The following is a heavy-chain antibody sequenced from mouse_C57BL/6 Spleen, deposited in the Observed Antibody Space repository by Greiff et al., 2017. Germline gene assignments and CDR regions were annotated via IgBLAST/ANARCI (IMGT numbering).Heavy chain of an antibody. CDR1: GYSITSGYY. D-gene: IGHD1-1*01. Sequence: EVHLVESGPGLVKPSQSLSLTCSVTGYSITSGYYWNWIRQFPGNKLEWMGYISYDGSNNYNPSLKNRISITRDTSKNQFFLKLNSVTTEDTATYYCARDSYYGSSPFAYWGQGTLVTVSA. CDR3: ARDSYYGSSPFAY. V-gene: IGHV3-6*01. CDR2: ISYDGSN. J-gene: IGHJ3*01.